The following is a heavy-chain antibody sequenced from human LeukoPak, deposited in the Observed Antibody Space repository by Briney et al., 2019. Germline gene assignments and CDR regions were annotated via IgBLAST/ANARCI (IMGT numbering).Heavy chain of an antibody. CDR1: GGSISSSNW. CDR3: ARGKYSSSWARAKKGQRFDP. D-gene: IGHD6-6*01. CDR2: INHSGST. J-gene: IGHJ5*02. V-gene: IGHV4-4*02. Sequence: SETLSLTCAVSGGSISSSNWWSWVRQPPGKGLEWIGEINHSGSTNYNPSLKSRVTISVDTSKNQFSLKLSSVTAADTAVYYCARGKYSSSWARAKKGQRFDPWGQGTLVTVSS.